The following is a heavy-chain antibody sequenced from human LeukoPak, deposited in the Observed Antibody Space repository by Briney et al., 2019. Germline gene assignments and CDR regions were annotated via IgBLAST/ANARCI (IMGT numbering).Heavy chain of an antibody. Sequence: GGSLRLSCAASGFTFSTYSMNWVRQAPGKGLEWLSYISSSSTIYYADSVKGRFTISRDNARNSLYLQMNSLRDEDTAVYYCARDRAYKTFDYWGQGALVTVSS. V-gene: IGHV3-48*02. CDR1: GFTFSTYS. CDR3: ARDRAYKTFDY. D-gene: IGHD3-16*01. J-gene: IGHJ4*02. CDR2: ISSSSTI.